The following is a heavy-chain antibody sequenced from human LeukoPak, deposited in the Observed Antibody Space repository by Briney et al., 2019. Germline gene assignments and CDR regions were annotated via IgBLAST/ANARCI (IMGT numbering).Heavy chain of an antibody. D-gene: IGHD1-1*01. CDR1: GGSISSGGYY. Sequence: ASQTLSLTCTVSGGSISSGGYYWSWIRQPPGKGLEWIGNVFYSGSTNFNPSLTSRVTMSVDTSKNQFSLKLSSVTAADTAMYYCATSPGTTGTTWGQGTLVTVSS. J-gene: IGHJ4*02. V-gene: IGHV4-61*08. CDR2: VFYSGST. CDR3: ATSPGTTGTT.